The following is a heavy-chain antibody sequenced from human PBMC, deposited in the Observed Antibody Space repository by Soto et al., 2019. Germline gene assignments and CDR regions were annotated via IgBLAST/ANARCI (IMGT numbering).Heavy chain of an antibody. CDR3: ASMYIVVVPAASKNPDDASDI. J-gene: IGHJ3*02. V-gene: IGHV1-45*02. D-gene: IGHD2-2*01. CDR1: GYTFTYRY. Sequence: ASVKVSCKASGYTFTYRYLHWVRQAPGQALEWMGWITPFNGNTNYAQKFQDRVTITRDRSMSTAYMELSSLRSEDTAMYYCASMYIVVVPAASKNPDDASDIRGQGTMVTGSS. CDR2: ITPFNGNT.